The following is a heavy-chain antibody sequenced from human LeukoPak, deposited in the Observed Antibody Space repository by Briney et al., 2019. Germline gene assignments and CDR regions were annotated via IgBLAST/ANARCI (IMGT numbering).Heavy chain of an antibody. J-gene: IGHJ4*02. Sequence: SETLSLTCTVSGGSISSSSYYWGWIRQPPGKGLEWIGTIYHSGSTYYNPSLKSRVTISVDTSKNQFSLKLTSVTAADTAIYYCARVTAYWGQGTLVTVSS. CDR2: IYHSGST. V-gene: IGHV4-39*07. CDR3: ARVTAY. D-gene: IGHD3-16*01. CDR1: GGSISSSSYY.